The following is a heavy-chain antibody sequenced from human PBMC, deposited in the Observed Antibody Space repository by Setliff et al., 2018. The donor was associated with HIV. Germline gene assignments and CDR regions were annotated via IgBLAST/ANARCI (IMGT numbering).Heavy chain of an antibody. Sequence: GGSLRLSCAASGFTFNTYSMNWVRQAPGKGLEWVSYISSGSRTIYYADSVKGRFTISRDNAKNSLFLQMSRLRVEDTARYYCARDYSRYTWNYFDYWGQGTLVTVSS. D-gene: IGHD1-20*01. J-gene: IGHJ4*02. CDR1: GFTFNTYS. CDR3: ARDYSRYTWNYFDY. V-gene: IGHV3-48*01. CDR2: ISSGSRTI.